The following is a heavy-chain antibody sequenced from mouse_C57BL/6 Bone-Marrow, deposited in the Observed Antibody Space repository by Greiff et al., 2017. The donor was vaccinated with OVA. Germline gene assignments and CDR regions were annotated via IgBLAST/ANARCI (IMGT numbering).Heavy chain of an antibody. CDR2: NNPNNGGT. CDR3: AIYGNYFPWYFDV. D-gene: IGHD2-1*01. J-gene: IGHJ1*03. V-gene: IGHV1-18*01. CDR1: GYTFTDYN. Sequence: EVQLQQSGPELVKPGASVKIPCKASGYTFTDYNMDWVKQSHGKSLEWIGDNNPNNGGTIYNQKFKGKATLTVDKSSSTAYMELRSLTSEDTAVYYCAIYGNYFPWYFDVWGTGTTVTVSS.